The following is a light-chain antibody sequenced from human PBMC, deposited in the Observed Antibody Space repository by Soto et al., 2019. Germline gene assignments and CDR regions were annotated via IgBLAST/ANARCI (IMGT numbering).Light chain of an antibody. CDR2: GAS. CDR1: QSVSSSY. CDR3: QQYGSSPYT. V-gene: IGKV3-20*01. Sequence: IVLTQSPGTLSFSPGERAPLSCRASQSVSSSYLAWYQQKPGQAPRLLIYGASSRATGIPDRFSGSGSGTDFTLTSRRLEPEAFSVYYCQQYGSSPYTFGQGPKLEIK. J-gene: IGKJ2*01.